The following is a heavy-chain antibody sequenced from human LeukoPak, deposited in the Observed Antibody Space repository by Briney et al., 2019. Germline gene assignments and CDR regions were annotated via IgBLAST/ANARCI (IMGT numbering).Heavy chain of an antibody. Sequence: SETLSLTRTLSCGSISTGDYYWSWIRQPPGKGLEWIGYIYYSESTYYNPSPNSRVTISVDTSKNQFSLKLSSVTAAHTAVYYCARTTTVTRSMDVWGQGTTVTVSS. CDR3: ARTTTVTRSMDV. CDR2: IYYSEST. D-gene: IGHD4-11*01. J-gene: IGHJ6*02. CDR1: CGSISTGDYY. V-gene: IGHV4-30-4*01.